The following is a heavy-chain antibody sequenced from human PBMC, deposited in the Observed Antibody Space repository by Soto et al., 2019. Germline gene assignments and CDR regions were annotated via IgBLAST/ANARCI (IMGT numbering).Heavy chain of an antibody. CDR1: GYIFTSYG. J-gene: IGHJ6*02. V-gene: IGHV1-18*01. Sequence: QVQLVQSGAEVKNPRASVKVSCKTSGYIFTSYGIGWARQAPGQGLEWMGWINTYNGKTNYAQNLQGRVTLTTDTSTSTAYMELRSLRSNDTAIYYCAMVDVYVTPSPQDVWGQGTTVTVSS. CDR3: AMVDVYVTPSPQDV. CDR2: INTYNGKT. D-gene: IGHD3-16*01.